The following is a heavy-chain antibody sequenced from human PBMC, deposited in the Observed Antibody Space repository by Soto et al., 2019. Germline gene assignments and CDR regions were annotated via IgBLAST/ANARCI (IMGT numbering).Heavy chain of an antibody. CDR3: ARSWSGLTSGRVDV. D-gene: IGHD3-3*01. CDR1: GVTFDDHV. J-gene: IGHJ6*02. Sequence: EVQLVESVGGLVHPGRSMRLSCVASGVTFDDHVMNWVRQVPGKGLVWVGHISCNGYSIGYGRSVRGRFTISRDNAQNTLYLQMNNLRSEDTALYYCARSWSGLTSGRVDVWGRGTTVTVAS. V-gene: IGHV3-9*01. CDR2: ISCNGYSI.